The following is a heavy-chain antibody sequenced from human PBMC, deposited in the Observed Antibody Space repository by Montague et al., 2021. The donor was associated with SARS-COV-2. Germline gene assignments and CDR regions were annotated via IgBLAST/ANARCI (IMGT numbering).Heavy chain of an antibody. D-gene: IGHD3-22*01. V-gene: IGHV4-59*01. CDR3: ARADRRSADTIHLYDDKGVDL. CDR2: IYDSGRT. Sequence: SETLSLTCTASGDSISNSYWAWIRQPPGKGLEWIGDIYDSGRTSYNSSLKSRVTISVDTSKNQISLNLSSVTAADTAVYFCARADRRSADTIHLYDDKGVDLWGQGTTVTASS. CDR1: GDSISNSY. J-gene: IGHJ6*02.